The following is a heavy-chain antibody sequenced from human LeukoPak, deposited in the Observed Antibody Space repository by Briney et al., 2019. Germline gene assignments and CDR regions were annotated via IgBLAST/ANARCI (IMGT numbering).Heavy chain of an antibody. J-gene: IGHJ6*03. CDR3: ARVEEGYGSGRRENYNYYYMDV. CDR2: IYYSGST. Sequence: PSETLSLTCTVSGYSISSGYYWSWIRQPPGKGLEWIGYIYYSGSTNYNPSLKSRVIISVDTSKNQFSLKLSSVTAADTAVYYCARVEEGYGSGRRENYNYYYMDVWGKGTTVTISS. V-gene: IGHV4-61*01. CDR1: GYSISSGYY. D-gene: IGHD3-10*01.